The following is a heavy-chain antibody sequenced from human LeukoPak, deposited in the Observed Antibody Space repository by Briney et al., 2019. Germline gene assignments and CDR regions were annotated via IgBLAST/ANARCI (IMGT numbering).Heavy chain of an antibody. V-gene: IGHV3-23*01. CDR1: GFTFTNYA. CDR2: IGCGGST. J-gene: IGHJ4*02. Sequence: GSLRLSCAASGFTFTNYAMSWVRQAPGKGLEWGSTIGCGGSTYYADSVKGRFTNSRVNSKNTLYLQMNSLRAEDTAVYYCAKLGLKLGGDYWGQGALVTVSS. CDR3: AKLGLKLGGDY. D-gene: IGHD3-16*01.